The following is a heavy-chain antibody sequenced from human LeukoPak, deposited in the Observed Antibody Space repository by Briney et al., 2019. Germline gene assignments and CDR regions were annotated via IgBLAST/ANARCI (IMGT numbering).Heavy chain of an antibody. D-gene: IGHD3-10*01. J-gene: IGHJ5*02. CDR3: AREERFPHAWLDP. Sequence: ASVKVSCKASGYTFTGYYMHWVRQAPGQGLEWMGWINPNSGGTNYAQKFQGRVTITMDESTSTAYMELSSLRSEDTAVYYCAREERFPHAWLDPWGQGTLVTVSS. V-gene: IGHV1-2*02. CDR2: INPNSGGT. CDR1: GYTFTGYY.